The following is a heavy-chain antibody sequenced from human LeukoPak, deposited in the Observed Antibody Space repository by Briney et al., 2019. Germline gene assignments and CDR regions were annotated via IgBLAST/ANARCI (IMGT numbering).Heavy chain of an antibody. Sequence: SETLSLTCTVSGGSISSDYWSWIRQPPGKGLEWSGNIYYGGGTNYNPSLKSRVTISVDTSKNQFSLSLSSVTAADTAVYYCARSSYDSSGYYGYWGQGTLVTVSS. D-gene: IGHD3-22*01. CDR2: IYYGGGT. J-gene: IGHJ4*02. CDR1: GGSISSDY. CDR3: ARSSYDSSGYYGY. V-gene: IGHV4-59*01.